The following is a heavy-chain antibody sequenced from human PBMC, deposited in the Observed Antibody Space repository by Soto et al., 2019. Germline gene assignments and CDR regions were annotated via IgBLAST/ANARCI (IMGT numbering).Heavy chain of an antibody. D-gene: IGHD6-13*01. CDR3: ASPPQGIAAAGNAGDY. CDR1: GFTFSSYA. CDR2: ISHDGSNK. Sequence: GGSLRLSCAASGFTFSSYAMHWVRQAPGKGLEWVAVISHDGSNKYYADSVKGRFTISRDNSKNTLYLQMNSLRAEDTAVYYCASPPQGIAAAGNAGDYWGQGTLVTVSS. J-gene: IGHJ4*02. V-gene: IGHV3-30*04.